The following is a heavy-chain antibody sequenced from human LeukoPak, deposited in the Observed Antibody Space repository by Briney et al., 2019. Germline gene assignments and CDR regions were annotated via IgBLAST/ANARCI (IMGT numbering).Heavy chain of an antibody. D-gene: IGHD6-6*01. Sequence: GGSLRLSCAASGFTFSSYAMHWVRQAPGKGLEWVAVISYDGSNKYYADSVKGRFTISRDNSKNTLYLQMNSLRAEDTAVYFCAKDQLGNWYFDIWGRGTLVTVSS. V-gene: IGHV3-30-3*01. CDR1: GFTFSSYA. CDR3: AKDQLGNWYFDI. CDR2: ISYDGSNK. J-gene: IGHJ2*01.